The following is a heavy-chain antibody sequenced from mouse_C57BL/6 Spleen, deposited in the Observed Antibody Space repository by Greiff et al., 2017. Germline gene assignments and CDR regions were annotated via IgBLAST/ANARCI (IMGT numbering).Heavy chain of an antibody. Sequence: QVQLQQPGAELVKPGASVKVSCKASGYTFTSYWMHWVKQRPGQGLEWIGRIHPSDSDTNYNQKFKGKATLTVDKSSSTAYMQLSSLTSEDSAVYYCAIRLFYYYGSSYEPFAYWGQGTLVTVSA. V-gene: IGHV1-74*01. CDR1: GYTFTSYW. CDR3: AIRLFYYYGSSYEPFAY. J-gene: IGHJ3*01. CDR2: IHPSDSDT. D-gene: IGHD1-1*01.